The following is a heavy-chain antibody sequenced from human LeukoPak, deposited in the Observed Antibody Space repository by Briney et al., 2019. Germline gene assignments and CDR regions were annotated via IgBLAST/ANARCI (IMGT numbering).Heavy chain of an antibody. CDR3: TTSYDFWSGYYLGAFDI. Sequence: GGSLRLSCAASGFTFSNAWMSWVRQAPGKGLEWVGRIKSKTDGGTTDYAAPVKGRFTISRDDSKNTLYLQMNSLKTEDTAVYYCTTSYDFWSGYYLGAFDIWGQGTMVTVSS. V-gene: IGHV3-15*01. CDR1: GFTFSNAW. D-gene: IGHD3-3*01. CDR2: IKSKTDGGTT. J-gene: IGHJ3*02.